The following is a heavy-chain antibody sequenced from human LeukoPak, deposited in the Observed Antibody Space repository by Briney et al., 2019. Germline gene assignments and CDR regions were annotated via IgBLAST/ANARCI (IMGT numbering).Heavy chain of an antibody. CDR2: ISYDGSNK. Sequence: GGSLRLSCAASGFTFSSYAMHWVRQAPGKGLEWVAVISYDGSNKYYADSVKGRFTISRDNSKNTLYLQMNSLRVEDTAVYYCAKGQPNPNKSYSDYWGQGTLVTVSS. V-gene: IGHV3-30-3*01. CDR3: AKGQPNPNKSYSDY. CDR1: GFTFSSYA. J-gene: IGHJ4*02. D-gene: IGHD1-14*01.